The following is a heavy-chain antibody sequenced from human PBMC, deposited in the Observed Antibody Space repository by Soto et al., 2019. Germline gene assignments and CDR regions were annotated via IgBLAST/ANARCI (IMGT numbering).Heavy chain of an antibody. D-gene: IGHD3-3*01. Sequence: EVQLVESGGGLVQPGGSLRLSCAASGFTFSSYDMHWVRQATGKGLEWVSAIGTAGDTYYPGSVKGRFTISRENANNSLYLQMNSLRAGDTAVYYCASTLTIFGVAGNRWGQGTLVTVSS. V-gene: IGHV3-13*01. CDR1: GFTFSSYD. CDR3: ASTLTIFGVAGNR. CDR2: IGTAGDT. J-gene: IGHJ4*02.